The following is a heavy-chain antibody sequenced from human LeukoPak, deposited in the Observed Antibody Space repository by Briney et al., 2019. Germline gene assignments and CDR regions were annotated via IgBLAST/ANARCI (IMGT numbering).Heavy chain of an antibody. J-gene: IGHJ4*02. D-gene: IGHD3-22*01. V-gene: IGHV3-23*01. CDR3: AKSHYDSSGYYYFDY. Sequence: GGSLRLSCAASGFTFSSYGMSWVRQAPGKGLEWVSAISGSGGSTYYADSVKGRFTISRDNSKNTLYLQMNSLRAEDTAVYYCAKSHYDSSGYYYFDYWGQGTLVTVSS. CDR2: ISGSGGST. CDR1: GFTFSSYG.